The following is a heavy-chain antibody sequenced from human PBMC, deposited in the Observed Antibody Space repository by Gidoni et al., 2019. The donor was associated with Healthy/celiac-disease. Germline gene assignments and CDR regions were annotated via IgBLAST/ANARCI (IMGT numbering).Heavy chain of an antibody. D-gene: IGHD2-8*01. Sequence: EVQLVASGGGLVQPGGSLRLSCAASGFTFSSYAMSWVRQAPGKGLEWVSAISGRGGSTYYADSMKGRFTISRDNSKNTLYLQMNSLRAEDTAVYYCAKDTKWRPDAFDIWGQGTMVTVSS. V-gene: IGHV3-23*04. CDR1: GFTFSSYA. CDR2: ISGRGGST. J-gene: IGHJ3*02. CDR3: AKDTKWRPDAFDI.